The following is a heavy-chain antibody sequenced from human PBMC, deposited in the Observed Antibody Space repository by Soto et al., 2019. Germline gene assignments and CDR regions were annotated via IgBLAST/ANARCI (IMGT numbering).Heavy chain of an antibody. Sequence: EVQLVESGGGLVQPGGSLRLSCAASGFTFRDYWMSWVRQAPGKGLEWVASMKQDGSEKYSVDSVKGRFTISRDNAKNSLYLQMNSLGAEDTAVYYCARDYYYYVDVWGKGTTVTVSS. CDR1: GFTFRDYW. V-gene: IGHV3-7*01. CDR3: ARDYYYYVDV. CDR2: MKQDGSEK. J-gene: IGHJ6*03.